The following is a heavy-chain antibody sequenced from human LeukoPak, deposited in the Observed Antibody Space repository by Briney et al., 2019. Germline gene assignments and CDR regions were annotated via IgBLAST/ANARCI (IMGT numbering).Heavy chain of an antibody. V-gene: IGHV4-39*01. CDR2: IYYSGST. CDR3: ARQGGRFLEWLFQDY. CDR1: GGSISSSSYY. J-gene: IGHJ4*02. D-gene: IGHD3-3*01. Sequence: PSETLSLTCTVSGGSISSSSYYWGWIRQPPGKGLEWIGSIYYSGSTYYNPSLKSRVTISVDTSKNQFSLKLSSVTAADTAVYYCARQGGRFLEWLFQDYWGQGTLVTVSS.